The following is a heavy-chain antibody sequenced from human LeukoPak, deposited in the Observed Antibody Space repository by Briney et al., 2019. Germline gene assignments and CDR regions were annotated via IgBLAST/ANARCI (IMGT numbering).Heavy chain of an antibody. V-gene: IGHV4-4*07. CDR1: GGSISSYY. J-gene: IGHJ6*03. Sequence: SETLSLTCTVSGGSISSYYWSWIRQPAGKGLEWIGRIYTSGSTNYNPSLKSRVTMSVDTSKNQLSLKLSSVTAADTAVYYCARDREVRGANHYYYYYYMDVWGKGTTVTVSS. D-gene: IGHD3-10*01. CDR2: IYTSGST. CDR3: ARDREVRGANHYYYYYYMDV.